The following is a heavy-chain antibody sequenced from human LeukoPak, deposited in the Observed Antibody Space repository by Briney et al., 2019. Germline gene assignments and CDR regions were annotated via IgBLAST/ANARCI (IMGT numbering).Heavy chain of an antibody. CDR2: ISWNSGSI. D-gene: IGHD6-19*01. J-gene: IGHJ4*02. CDR1: GFTFSSYA. Sequence: GGSLRLSCAASGFTFSSYAMHWVRQAPGKGLEWVSGISWNSGSIGYADSVKGRFTISRDNAKNSLYLQMNSLRAEDTALYYCAKDIGAVAGSGFDYWGQGTLVTVSS. CDR3: AKDIGAVAGSGFDY. V-gene: IGHV3-9*01.